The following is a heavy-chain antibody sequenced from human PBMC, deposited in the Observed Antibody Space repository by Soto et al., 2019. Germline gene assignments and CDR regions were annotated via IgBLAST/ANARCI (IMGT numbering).Heavy chain of an antibody. D-gene: IGHD6-13*01. CDR2: ISRSAGNT. CDR1: GFTLSSSA. V-gene: IGHV3-23*01. Sequence: GSLRLSCAASGFTLSSSAMNWVRQAPGQGLEWVSGISRSAGNTYYADSVKGQVTISADKSISTAYLQWSSLKASDTAMYYCAILPAGIAAAGHGWFYYWGQGTLVTVSS. CDR3: AILPAGIAAAGHGWFYY. J-gene: IGHJ4*02.